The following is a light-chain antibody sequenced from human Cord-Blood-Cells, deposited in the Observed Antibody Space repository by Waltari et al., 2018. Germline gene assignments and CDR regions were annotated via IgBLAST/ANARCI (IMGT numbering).Light chain of an antibody. CDR1: SSDVGGYNY. CDR2: DVS. CDR3: CSYEGSYV. Sequence: QSALTQPRSVSGSPGQSVTISCTGTSSDVGGYNYVSWYQQHPGNAPKLMIYDVSKRPSGVPDRFSGSKSGNTASLTISGLQAEDEADYYCCSYEGSYVFGTGTKVTVL. V-gene: IGLV2-11*01. J-gene: IGLJ1*01.